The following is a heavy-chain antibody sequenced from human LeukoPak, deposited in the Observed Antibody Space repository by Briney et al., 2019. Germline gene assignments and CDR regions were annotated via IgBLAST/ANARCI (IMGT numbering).Heavy chain of an antibody. D-gene: IGHD3-9*01. J-gene: IGHJ4*02. CDR3: AAPDYDILTGYSVDFDY. Sequence: PGGSLRLSCAASGSTFSSYAMSWVRQAPGKGLEWVSAISGSGGSTYYADSVKGRFTISRDNSKNTLYLQMNSLRAEDTAVYYCAAPDYDILTGYSVDFDYWGQGTLVTVSS. CDR2: ISGSGGST. V-gene: IGHV3-23*01. CDR1: GSTFSSYA.